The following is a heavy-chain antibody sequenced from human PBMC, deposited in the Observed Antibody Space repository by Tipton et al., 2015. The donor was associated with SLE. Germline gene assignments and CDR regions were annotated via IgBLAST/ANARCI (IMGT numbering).Heavy chain of an antibody. D-gene: IGHD6-13*01. Sequence: PGLVKPSETLSLTCTVSGGSVSSGSYYWSWIRQPPGKGLEWIGYIFYSGSTNYNPSLKSRVTMSVDTSKNQFSLKLSSVTAADTAVYYCARGAAAVDFDYWGQGTLVTVSS. CDR3: ARGAAAVDFDY. V-gene: IGHV4-61*01. J-gene: IGHJ4*02. CDR2: IFYSGST. CDR1: GGSVSSGSYY.